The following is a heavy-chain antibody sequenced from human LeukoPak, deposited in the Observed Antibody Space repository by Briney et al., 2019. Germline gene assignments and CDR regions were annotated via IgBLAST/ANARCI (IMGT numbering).Heavy chain of an antibody. J-gene: IGHJ4*02. CDR1: GFTFSSYA. CDR2: ISSSSSYI. V-gene: IGHV3-21*01. D-gene: IGHD2-2*01. CDR3: ARDPTSHWGNY. Sequence: PGGSLRLSYAASGFTFSSYAMSWVRQAPGKGLEWVSSISSSSSYIYYADSVKGRFTISRDNAKNSLYLQMNSLRAEDTAVYYCARDPTSHWGNYWGQGTLVTVSS.